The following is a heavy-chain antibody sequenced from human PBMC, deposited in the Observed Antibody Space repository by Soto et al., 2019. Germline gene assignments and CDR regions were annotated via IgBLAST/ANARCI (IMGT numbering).Heavy chain of an antibody. CDR2: IYYSGST. Sequence: SETLSLTCTVSGGSISSYYWSRIRQPPGKGLEWIGYIYYSGSTNYNPSLKSRVTISVDTSKNQFSLKLSSVTAADTAVYYCARGVDILTYFDYWGQGTLVTVSS. CDR3: ARGVDILTYFDY. CDR1: GGSISSYY. D-gene: IGHD3-9*01. V-gene: IGHV4-59*01. J-gene: IGHJ4*02.